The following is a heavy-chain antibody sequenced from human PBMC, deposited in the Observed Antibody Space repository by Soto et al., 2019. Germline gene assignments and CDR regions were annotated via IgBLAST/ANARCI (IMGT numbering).Heavy chain of an antibody. D-gene: IGHD4-4*01. Sequence: EVQLVESGGGLVQPGGSLRLSCADSGFTFSRYAMNWVRQAPGKGLEWVSSISGSGVTTYYADSVKGRFTISRDNSKNTLFLLLSSLRAEDTAVYYCAKRTQSQYFFDLWGRGTLVTVSS. CDR1: GFTFSRYA. CDR2: ISGSGVTT. V-gene: IGHV3-23*04. CDR3: AKRTQSQYFFDL. J-gene: IGHJ2*01.